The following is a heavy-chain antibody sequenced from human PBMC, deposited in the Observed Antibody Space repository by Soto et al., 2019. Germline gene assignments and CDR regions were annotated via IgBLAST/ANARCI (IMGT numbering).Heavy chain of an antibody. V-gene: IGHV3-30-3*01. Sequence: GVSLRLSCAASGFTFSSYAMHWVRQAPGKGLEWVAVISYDGSNKYYADSVKGRFTISRDNSKNTLYLQMNSLRADDTSVYWCAKGGVVGDTGLDYCGQGLLVTLSA. CDR3: AKGGVVGDTGLDY. CDR2: ISYDGSNK. D-gene: IGHD1-26*01. J-gene: IGHJ4*02. CDR1: GFTFSSYA.